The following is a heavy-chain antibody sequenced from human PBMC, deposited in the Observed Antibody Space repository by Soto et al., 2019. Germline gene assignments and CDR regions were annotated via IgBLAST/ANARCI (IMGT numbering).Heavy chain of an antibody. J-gene: IGHJ3*01. CDR3: VKDHDYGDRGPT. D-gene: IGHD4-17*01. Sequence: GGSLRLSCGASGFTFSNYAMSWVRQAPEKGLEWVSAISGGGDNTYYAESVKGRFTISRDNSKNTLYLQMNGLRAEDTAVYYCVKDHDYGDRGPTWGQGTMVTVSS. CDR1: GFTFSNYA. V-gene: IGHV3-23*01. CDR2: ISGGGDNT.